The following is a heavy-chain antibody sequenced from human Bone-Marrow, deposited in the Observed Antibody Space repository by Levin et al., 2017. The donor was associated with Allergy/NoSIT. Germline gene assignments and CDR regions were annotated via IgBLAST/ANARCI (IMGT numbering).Heavy chain of an antibody. J-gene: IGHJ4*02. V-gene: IGHV4-59*08. CDR1: GGSISTYY. CDR3: ARQGCINTQCYTAGIFV. D-gene: IGHD2-2*02. CDR2: IYYSGST. Sequence: SQTLSLTCTVSGGSISTYYWSWIRQPPGKELEWIGYIYYSGSTNYNPSLTSRVTMSVDTSKNQFSLKLSSVTAADTAVYYCARQGCINTQCYTAGIFVWGQGTLVTVSS.